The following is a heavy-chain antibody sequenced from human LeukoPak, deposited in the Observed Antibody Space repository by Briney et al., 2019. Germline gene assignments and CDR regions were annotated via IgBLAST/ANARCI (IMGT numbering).Heavy chain of an antibody. D-gene: IGHD4-17*01. CDR2: ISSSSSYI. CDR1: GFTFSSYS. J-gene: IGHJ4*02. CDR3: ARDYNAEDYEMSQHSVVHDY. V-gene: IGHV3-21*01. Sequence: KPGGSLRLSCAASGFTFSSYSMNWVRQAPGKGLEWVSSISSSSSYIYYADSVKGRFTISRDNAKNSLYLQMDSLRAEDTAVYYCARDYNAEDYEMSQHSVVHDYWGQGTLVTVSS.